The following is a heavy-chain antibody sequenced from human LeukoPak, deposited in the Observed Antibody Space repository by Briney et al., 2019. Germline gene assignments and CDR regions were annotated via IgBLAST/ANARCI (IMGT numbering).Heavy chain of an antibody. CDR3: ARGNLGYYDSSGYLDY. CDR1: GFTFSSNG. V-gene: IGHV3-23*01. Sequence: GGSLRLSCVGSGFTFSSNGMTWVRQAPGKGLEWVSSITGGGGSTYYADSVKGRFTISRDNSKNTLYLQMNSLRAEDTAVYYCARGNLGYYDSSGYLDYWGQGTLVTVSS. CDR2: ITGGGGST. D-gene: IGHD3-22*01. J-gene: IGHJ4*02.